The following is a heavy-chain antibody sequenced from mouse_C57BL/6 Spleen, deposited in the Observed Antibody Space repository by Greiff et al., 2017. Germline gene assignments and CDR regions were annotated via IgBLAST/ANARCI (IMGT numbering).Heavy chain of an antibody. Sequence: QVQLQQSGAELVKPGASVKISCKASGYAFSSYWMNWVKQRPGKGLEWIGQIYPGDGDTNYNGKFKGKATLTADKSSSTAYMQRSSLTSEDSAVYFCARDGSSYLYFDYWGQGTTLTVSS. V-gene: IGHV1-80*01. D-gene: IGHD1-1*01. J-gene: IGHJ2*01. CDR2: IYPGDGDT. CDR3: ARDGSSYLYFDY. CDR1: GYAFSSYW.